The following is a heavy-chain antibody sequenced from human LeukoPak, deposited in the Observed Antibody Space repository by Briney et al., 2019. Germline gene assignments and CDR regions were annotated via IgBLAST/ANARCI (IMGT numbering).Heavy chain of an antibody. J-gene: IGHJ6*02. Sequence: GASVKLSCKASGYTFTSYYMHWVRQAPGQGLEWMGIINPSGGSTSYAQKFQGRVTMTRDTSTSTVYMELSSLRSEDTAVYYCARDGALVPAAMAHYYYYYGMDVWGQGTTVTVSS. CDR1: GYTFTSYY. V-gene: IGHV1-46*01. CDR3: ARDGALVPAAMAHYYYYYGMDV. D-gene: IGHD2-2*01. CDR2: INPSGGST.